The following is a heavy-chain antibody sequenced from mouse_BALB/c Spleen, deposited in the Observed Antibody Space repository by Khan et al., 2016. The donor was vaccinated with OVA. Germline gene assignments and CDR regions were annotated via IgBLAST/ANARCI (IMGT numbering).Heavy chain of an antibody. CDR2: VSTGGSYT. J-gene: IGHJ3*01. D-gene: IGHD1-1*01. CDR3: TRRAYYYDGERFAY. Sequence: EVELVESGGDLVKPGGSVKLSCAASGFTFSTYGMSWVRQAPDKRLEWVATVSTGGSYTYYPDSLKGRFTISRDNAKNTLYLQISGLGSEDTAMFCCTRRAYYYDGERFAYWGQVTLVTVSA. V-gene: IGHV5-6*01. CDR1: GFTFSTYG.